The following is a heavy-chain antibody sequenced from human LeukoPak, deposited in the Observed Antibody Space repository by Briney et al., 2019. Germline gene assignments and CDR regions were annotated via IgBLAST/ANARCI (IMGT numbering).Heavy chain of an antibody. CDR1: GYTFTSYY. J-gene: IGHJ3*02. V-gene: IGHV1-46*01. CDR3: GGSSGWYEAFDI. D-gene: IGHD6-19*01. Sequence: GASVKVSCEASGYTFTSYYMHWVRQAPGQGLEWMGIINPSGGSTSYAQKFQGRVTMTRDTSTSTVYMELSSLRSEDTAVYYCGGSSGWYEAFDIWGQGTMVTVSS. CDR2: INPSGGST.